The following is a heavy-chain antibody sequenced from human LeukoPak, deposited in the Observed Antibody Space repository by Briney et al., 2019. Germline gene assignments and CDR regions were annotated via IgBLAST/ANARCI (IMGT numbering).Heavy chain of an antibody. J-gene: IGHJ5*02. CDR3: TRGRRITIFGELTWFDP. Sequence: PGGSLRLSCTASGFTFGDYAVSWVRQAPGKGLEWVGFIRSKAYGGTREYAASVKGRFIISRDDSKSIAYLQMNSLKTEDTAVYYCTRGRRITIFGELTWFDPWGQGTLVTVSS. CDR2: IRSKAYGGTR. V-gene: IGHV3-49*04. CDR1: GFTFGDYA. D-gene: IGHD3-3*01.